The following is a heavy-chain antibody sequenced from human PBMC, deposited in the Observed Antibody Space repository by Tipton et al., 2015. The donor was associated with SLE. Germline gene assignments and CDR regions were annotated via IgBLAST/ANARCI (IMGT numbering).Heavy chain of an antibody. CDR3: ARNGVRGDYYGMDV. CDR2: IYYSGST. CDR1: GGSFSGYY. J-gene: IGHJ6*02. Sequence: TLSLTCAVYGGSFSGYYWSWIRQPPGKGLEWIGNIYYSGSTNYNPSLKSRVTISVDTSKNQFSLKLSSVTAADTAVYYCARNGVRGDYYGMDVWGQGTTVTVSS. D-gene: IGHD3-10*01. V-gene: IGHV4-59*08.